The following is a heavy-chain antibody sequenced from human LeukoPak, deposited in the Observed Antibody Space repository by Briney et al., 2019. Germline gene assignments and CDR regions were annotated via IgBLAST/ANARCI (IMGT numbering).Heavy chain of an antibody. D-gene: IGHD3-3*01. Sequence: VASVKVSCKASGGTFSSYAISWVRQAPGQGLEWMGGIIPIFGTANYAQKFQGRVTITTDESTSTAYMEQSSLRSEDTAVYYCASLEYHFWSGYYPYWGQGTLVTVSS. CDR2: IIPIFGTA. CDR3: ASLEYHFWSGYYPY. CDR1: GGTFSSYA. J-gene: IGHJ4*02. V-gene: IGHV1-69*05.